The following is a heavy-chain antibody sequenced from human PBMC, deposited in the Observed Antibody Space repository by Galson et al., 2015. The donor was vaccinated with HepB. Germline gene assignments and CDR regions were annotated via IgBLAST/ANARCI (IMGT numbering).Heavy chain of an antibody. J-gene: IGHJ6*02. D-gene: IGHD3-10*01. CDR2: ISYDGSNK. CDR3: ARDLLGAQSRYYGSGFYMDV. V-gene: IGHV3-30*04. CDR1: GFTFSSYA. Sequence: SLRLSCAASGFTFSSYAMHWVRQAPGKGLEWVAVISYDGSNKYYADSVKGRFTISRDNSKNTLYLQMNSLRAEDTAVYYCARDLLGAQSRYYGSGFYMDVWGQGTTVTVSS.